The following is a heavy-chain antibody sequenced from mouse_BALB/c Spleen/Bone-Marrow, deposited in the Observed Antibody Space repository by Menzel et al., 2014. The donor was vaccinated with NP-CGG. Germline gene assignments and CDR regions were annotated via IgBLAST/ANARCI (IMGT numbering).Heavy chain of an antibody. CDR2: IDPANGNT. CDR3: ARVKLWSYAMDY. V-gene: IGHV14-3*02. CDR1: GFNIKDTY. D-gene: IGHD1-1*02. Sequence: VQLQQSGAELVKPGASVKLSCTASGFNIKDTYMHWVKQRPERGLEWIGRIDPANGNTKYDPKFQGKATITADTSSNTASLQLSSLTSEDTAVYYCARVKLWSYAMDYWGQGTSVTVSS. J-gene: IGHJ4*01.